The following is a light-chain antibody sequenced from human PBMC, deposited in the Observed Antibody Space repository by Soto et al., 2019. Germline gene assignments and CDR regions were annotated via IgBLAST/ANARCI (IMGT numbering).Light chain of an antibody. CDR2: GAS. CDR3: QKYDNVPRT. Sequence: DIQMTQTPSSLSASVGDRVTITCRASQAMSNYLAWYQQKPGKVPKLRIYGASTLQPGVPSRFSGSGSGTDFSLTISSLQPEDVASYFCQKYDNVPRTFGQGTTVEIK. V-gene: IGKV1-27*01. J-gene: IGKJ1*01. CDR1: QAMSNY.